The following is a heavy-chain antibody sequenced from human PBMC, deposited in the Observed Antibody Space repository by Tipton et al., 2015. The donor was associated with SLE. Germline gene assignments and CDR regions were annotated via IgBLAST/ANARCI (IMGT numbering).Heavy chain of an antibody. CDR1: GFTFSSYW. V-gene: IGHV3-7*01. J-gene: IGHJ4*02. D-gene: IGHD3-22*01. CDR3: ARGPMTLMVVVTLDY. Sequence: RLSCAASGFTFSSYWMTWVRQAPGKGLEWVANIKQDGSETYYVDSVKGRFTISRDNAKNSLFLQMNSLRAEDTATYFCARGPMTLMVVVTLDYWGQGTLVTVSS. CDR2: IKQDGSET.